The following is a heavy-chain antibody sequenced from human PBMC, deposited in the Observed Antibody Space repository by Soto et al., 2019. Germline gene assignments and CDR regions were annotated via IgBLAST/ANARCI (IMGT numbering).Heavy chain of an antibody. CDR1: GGSISPFY. V-gene: IGHV4-59*01. J-gene: IGHJ4*02. Sequence: SETLSLTCTVSGGSISPFYWSWVRQPPGKGLEWIGYLYYGDNTNYNPSLKSRVTISVDASKSQVSLRLTSVTAADTAVYYCARVGGVAARTFDYWGQGTVVTVSS. CDR2: LYYGDNT. D-gene: IGHD3-16*01. CDR3: ARVGGVAARTFDY.